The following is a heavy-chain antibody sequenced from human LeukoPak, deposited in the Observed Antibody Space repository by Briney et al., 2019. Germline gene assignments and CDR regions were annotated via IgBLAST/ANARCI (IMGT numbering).Heavy chain of an antibody. J-gene: IGHJ4*02. CDR3: ARQAWEQWLVEY. Sequence: GGSPRLSCAASGFTFSSYWMHWVRQAPGKGLVWVSRINTDGSSTSYADSVKGRFTVSRDNAKNSLYLQMNSLRAEDTAVYYCARQAWEQWLVEYWGQGTLVTVSS. CDR2: INTDGSST. D-gene: IGHD6-19*01. V-gene: IGHV3-74*01. CDR1: GFTFSSYW.